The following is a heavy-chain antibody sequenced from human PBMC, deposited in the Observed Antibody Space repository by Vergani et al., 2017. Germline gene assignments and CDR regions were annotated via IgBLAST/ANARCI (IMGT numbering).Heavy chain of an antibody. CDR3: AAVRRGRFGGSYYYYYGMDV. D-gene: IGHD1-26*01. J-gene: IGHJ6*02. Sequence: QVQLQESGPGLVKPSETLSLTCTVSGGSISGYYWSWIRQPPGKGLEWIGEINHSGSTNNNPSLKSRVTISVDTSKNQFSLKLSSVTAADTAVYYCAAVRRGRFGGSYYYYYGMDVWGQGTTVTVSS. V-gene: IGHV4-34*01. CDR1: GGSISGYY. CDR2: INHSGST.